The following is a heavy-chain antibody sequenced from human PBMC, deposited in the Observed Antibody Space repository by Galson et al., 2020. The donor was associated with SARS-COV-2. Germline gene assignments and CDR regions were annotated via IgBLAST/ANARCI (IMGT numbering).Heavy chain of an antibody. Sequence: SETLSLTCAISGAIVSSNSVAWNWIRRSPSRGLEWLGRTFYRFKWYNEYVISVKSRITINPDTSKNQFSLHLNSVTSEETAVYYCARGTEGRGVIDFFDYWGRGTLVTVSS. J-gene: IGHJ4*02. CDR2: TFYRFKWYN. CDR1: GAIVSSNSVA. D-gene: IGHD3-16*02. CDR3: ARGTEGRGVIDFFDY. V-gene: IGHV6-1*01.